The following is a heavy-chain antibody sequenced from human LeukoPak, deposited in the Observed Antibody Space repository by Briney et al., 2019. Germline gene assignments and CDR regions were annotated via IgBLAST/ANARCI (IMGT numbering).Heavy chain of an antibody. V-gene: IGHV1-18*01. CDR2: ISAYNGNT. CDR1: GYAFTSYG. D-gene: IGHD1-26*01. J-gene: IGHJ4*02. Sequence: ASVKVSCKASGYAFTSYGISWVRQAPGQGLEWMGWISAYNGNTNYAQKLQGRVTMTTDTSTSTAYMELRSLRSDDTAVYYCARVYSGSYSGDDDDYWGQGTLVTVSS. CDR3: ARVYSGSYSGDDDDY.